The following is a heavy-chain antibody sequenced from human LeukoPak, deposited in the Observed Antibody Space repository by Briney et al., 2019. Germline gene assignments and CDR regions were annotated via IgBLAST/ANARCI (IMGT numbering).Heavy chain of an antibody. CDR3: AREGYGDYVY. J-gene: IGHJ4*02. D-gene: IGHD4-17*01. CDR1: GGSISSGDYY. Sequence: SQTLSLTCTVSGGSISSGDYYWSWIRQHPGKGLEWIGYISYSGSTYYNPSLESRVTISVDTSKNQFSLKLSSVTAADTAVYYCAREGYGDYVYWGQGTLVTVSS. CDR2: ISYSGST. V-gene: IGHV4-31*03.